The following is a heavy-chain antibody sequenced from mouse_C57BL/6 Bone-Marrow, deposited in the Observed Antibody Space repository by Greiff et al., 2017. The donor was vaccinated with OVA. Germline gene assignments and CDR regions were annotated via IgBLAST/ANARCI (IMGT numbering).Heavy chain of an antibody. J-gene: IGHJ2*01. Sequence: EVHLVESGGDLVKPGGSLKLSCAASGFTFSSYGMSWVRQTPDKRLEWVATFSSGGSYTYYPDSVKGRFTISRDNAKNTLYLQMSSLKSEDTAMYYCARHGDYGSFFDYWGQGTTLTVSS. CDR3: ARHGDYGSFFDY. V-gene: IGHV5-6*01. CDR2: FSSGGSYT. CDR1: GFTFSSYG. D-gene: IGHD1-1*01.